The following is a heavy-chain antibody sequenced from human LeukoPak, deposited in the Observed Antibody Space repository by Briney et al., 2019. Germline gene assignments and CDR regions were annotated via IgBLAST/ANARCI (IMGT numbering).Heavy chain of an antibody. CDR1: GFSFISYG. V-gene: IGHV3-30*18. Sequence: GGSLRLSCAASGFSFISYGMHWVRQAPGKGLEWVGVISDDGRNKKYADSVKGRFTISRDNSKDTLYLQMNSLRDEDTAVYYCAKRSSDYGDYVTYFDYWGQGTLVTVSS. D-gene: IGHD4-17*01. CDR2: ISDDGRNK. J-gene: IGHJ4*02. CDR3: AKRSSDYGDYVTYFDY.